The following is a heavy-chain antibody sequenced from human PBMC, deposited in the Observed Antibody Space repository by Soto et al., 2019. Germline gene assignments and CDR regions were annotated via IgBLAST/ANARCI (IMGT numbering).Heavy chain of an antibody. CDR2: INPNSGDT. CDR1: GYTFTAYY. J-gene: IGHJ5*02. CDR3: AKIATAGDFDP. Sequence: QVQLVQSGAEVKKPGASVKVSCKASGYTFTAYYMHWVRQAPGQGLEWMGWINPNSGDTNYAQKLQGSVTMTTDTSISTAYMELSRLRADDTAMYYCAKIATAGDFDPWGKGTLVTVSS. V-gene: IGHV1-2*02. D-gene: IGHD6-25*01.